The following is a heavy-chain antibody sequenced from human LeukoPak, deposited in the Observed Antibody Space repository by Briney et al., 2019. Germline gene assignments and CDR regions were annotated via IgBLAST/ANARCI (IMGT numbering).Heavy chain of an antibody. CDR3: GREGLYYYYYYMDV. D-gene: IGHD3/OR15-3a*01. CDR1: GYSISSGYY. V-gene: IGHV4-61*01. CDR2: IYYSGST. Sequence: SETLSLTCAVSGYSISSGYYWGWIRQPPGKGLEWTGYIYYSGSTNYNPSLKSRVTISVDTSKNQFSLKLSSVTAADTAVYYCGREGLYYYYYYMDVWGKGTTVTVSS. J-gene: IGHJ6*03.